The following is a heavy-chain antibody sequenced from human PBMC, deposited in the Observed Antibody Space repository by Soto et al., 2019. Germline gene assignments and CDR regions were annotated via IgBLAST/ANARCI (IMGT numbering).Heavy chain of an antibody. V-gene: IGHV3-33*01. CDR2: IWYDGSNK. D-gene: IGHD6-19*01. Sequence: GGSLRLSCAASGFTFSSYGMHWVRQAPGKGLEWVAVIWYDGSNKYYADSVKGRFTISRDNSKNTLYLQMNSLRAEDTAVYYCARGWDSSGWYRAFDIWGQGTMVTVSS. CDR3: ARGWDSSGWYRAFDI. CDR1: GFTFSSYG. J-gene: IGHJ3*02.